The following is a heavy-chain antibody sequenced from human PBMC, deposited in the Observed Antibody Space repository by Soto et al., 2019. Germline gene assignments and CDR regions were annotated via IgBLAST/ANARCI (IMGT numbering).Heavy chain of an antibody. CDR1: GYSFTSYW. Sequence: GESLKISCKGSGYSFTSYWIGWVRQMPGKGLEWMGIIYPGDSDTRYSPSFQGQVTISADKSISTAYLQWGSLKASDTAMYYCARHRGSSGDPYYYYGMDVWGQGTTVTVSS. J-gene: IGHJ6*02. CDR3: ARHRGSSGDPYYYYGMDV. D-gene: IGHD6-6*01. V-gene: IGHV5-51*01. CDR2: IYPGDSDT.